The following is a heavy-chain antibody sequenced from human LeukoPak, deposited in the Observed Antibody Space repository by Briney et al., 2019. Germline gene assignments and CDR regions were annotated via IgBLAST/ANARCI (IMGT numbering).Heavy chain of an antibody. CDR3: TTRGGSFSIFDY. CDR2: IKSKTDGGTT. D-gene: IGHD1-26*01. Sequence: TGGSLRLSCAASGFTFSDAWMSWVRQAPGKGLEWVGRIKSKTDGGTTDYAAPVKGRFTISRDDTKNTLYLQMNSLKTEDTAVYYCTTRGGSFSIFDYWGQGTLVTVSS. CDR1: GFTFSDAW. J-gene: IGHJ4*02. V-gene: IGHV3-15*01.